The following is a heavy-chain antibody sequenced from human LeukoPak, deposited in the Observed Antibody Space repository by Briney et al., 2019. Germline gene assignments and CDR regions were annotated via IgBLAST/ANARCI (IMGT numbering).Heavy chain of an antibody. CDR1: GFTFSSHS. CDR3: VRVSSCGGDCSSDYFDY. D-gene: IGHD2-21*02. Sequence: GGSMRLSCAASGFTFSSHSMNWIRQAAESGLEWVSSNSGSTSYISYADSVKGRFTISRDNAKSSLYLQMNSLSAEDTAVYSSVRVSSCGGDCSSDYFDYWGQGTLVTVSS. J-gene: IGHJ4*02. CDR2: NSGSTSYI. V-gene: IGHV3-21*06.